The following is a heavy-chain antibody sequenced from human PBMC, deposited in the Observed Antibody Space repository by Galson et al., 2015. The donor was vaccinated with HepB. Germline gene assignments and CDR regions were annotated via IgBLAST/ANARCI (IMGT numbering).Heavy chain of an antibody. CDR1: GFTFSSYG. CDR3: ARHPDYYDSSGYFIDY. V-gene: IGHV3-33*01. CDR2: IWYDGSNK. Sequence: SLRLSCAASGFTFSSYGMHWVRQAPGKGLEWVAVIWYDGSNKYYADSVKGRFTISRDNSKNTLYLQMNSLRAEDTAMYYCARHPDYYDSSGYFIDYWGQGTLVTVSS. J-gene: IGHJ4*02. D-gene: IGHD3-22*01.